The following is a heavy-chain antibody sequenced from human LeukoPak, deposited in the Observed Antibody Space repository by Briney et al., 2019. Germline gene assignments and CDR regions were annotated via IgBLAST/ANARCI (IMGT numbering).Heavy chain of an antibody. J-gene: IGHJ5*02. Sequence: GRSLRLSCAASGFTFSDYYMSWIRQAPGKGLEWVSYISSSGSTIYYADSVKGRFAISRDNAKNSLYLQMNSLRAEDTAVYYCARSITGTTGWFDPWGQGTLVTVSS. V-gene: IGHV3-11*01. CDR1: GFTFSDYY. CDR2: ISSSGSTI. CDR3: ARSITGTTGWFDP. D-gene: IGHD1-7*01.